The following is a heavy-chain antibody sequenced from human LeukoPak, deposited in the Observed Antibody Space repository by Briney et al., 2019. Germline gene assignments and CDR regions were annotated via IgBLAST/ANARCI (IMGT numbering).Heavy chain of an antibody. CDR2: IYYSGNT. J-gene: IGHJ4*02. D-gene: IGHD2-2*02. Sequence: PSETLSLTCTVSGGSISSSSYYWGWFRQPPGKGLEWIGSIYYSGNTYYNPSLRSRVTISVDTSKNHFSLKLSSVTSADTAVYYCARGLYRYGRSTFDYWGQGTLVTVSS. V-gene: IGHV4-39*02. CDR3: ARGLYRYGRSTFDY. CDR1: GGSISSSSYY.